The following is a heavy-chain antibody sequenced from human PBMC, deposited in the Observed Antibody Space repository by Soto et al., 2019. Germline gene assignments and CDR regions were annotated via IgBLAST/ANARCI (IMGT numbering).Heavy chain of an antibody. CDR2: INSDGSST. CDR3: ALSHTVTTDY. Sequence: EVQLVESGGGLVQPGGSLRLSCAASGLTFSSYWMHWVRQAPGKGLVWVSRINSDGSSTSYADSVKGRFTISRDNAKNTLYLQMTRLRAEDTAVYYCALSHTVTTDYWGQGTLVTVSS. J-gene: IGHJ4*02. V-gene: IGHV3-74*01. D-gene: IGHD4-17*01. CDR1: GLTFSSYW.